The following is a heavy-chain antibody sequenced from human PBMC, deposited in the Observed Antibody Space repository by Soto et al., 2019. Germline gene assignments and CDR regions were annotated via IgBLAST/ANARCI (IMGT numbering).Heavy chain of an antibody. D-gene: IGHD3-22*01. Sequence: ASVKVSCKASGGTFSSYAISWVRRAPGQGLEWMGGIIPIFGTANYAQKFQGRVTITADESTSTAYMELSSLRSEDTAVYYCAREDDSSGYYYIDYWGQGTLVTVSS. CDR1: GGTFSSYA. CDR3: AREDDSSGYYYIDY. CDR2: IIPIFGTA. V-gene: IGHV1-69*13. J-gene: IGHJ4*02.